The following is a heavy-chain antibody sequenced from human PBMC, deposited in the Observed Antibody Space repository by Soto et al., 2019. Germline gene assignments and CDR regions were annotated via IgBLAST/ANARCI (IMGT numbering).Heavy chain of an antibody. D-gene: IGHD3-3*01. CDR1: GFTFDEYD. CDR2: VGRTGAT. J-gene: IGHJ5*02. Sequence: PGWSLRLSCAASGFTFDEYDMHWVRQAPGKGLEWVSAVGRTGATYYADSLKGRFTISRENAKNSFHLQVDSLRAEDTAVYYCARERSDYDFWSGYHDTVHSNWFDPWGQGTLVTVSS. CDR3: ARERSDYDFWSGYHDTVHSNWFDP. V-gene: IGHV3-13*04.